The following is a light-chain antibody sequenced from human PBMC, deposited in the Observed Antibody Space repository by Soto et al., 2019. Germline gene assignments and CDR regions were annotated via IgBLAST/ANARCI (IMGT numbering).Light chain of an antibody. CDR2: DAS. CDR3: QQRKHWPPLT. Sequence: EVVLTQSPATLSLSPGVRAILSCRASNSVEKYLAWYQQKPGQTHRLLIYDASNRATGIPARFSGSGSETSFTLTISSLEPEDFAVYYCQQRKHWPPLTFGGWTKVES. CDR1: NSVEKY. V-gene: IGKV3-11*01. J-gene: IGKJ4*01.